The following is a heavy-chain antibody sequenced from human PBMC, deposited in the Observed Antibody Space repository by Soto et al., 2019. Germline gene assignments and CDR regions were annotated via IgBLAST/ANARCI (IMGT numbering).Heavy chain of an antibody. J-gene: IGHJ6*02. CDR2: INPSGGST. D-gene: IGHD6-13*01. Sequence: QVQLVQSGAEVKKPGASVKISCKASGYTFTNYYMHWVRQAPGQGHEWMGVINPSGGSTGYAQQFQGRVTMTRDPSTSTVYMEMSSLRSDDTAVYYCARDRGRAAAGEYHYYGMDVWGQGTTVTVSS. V-gene: IGHV1-46*01. CDR3: ARDRGRAAAGEYHYYGMDV. CDR1: GYTFTNYY.